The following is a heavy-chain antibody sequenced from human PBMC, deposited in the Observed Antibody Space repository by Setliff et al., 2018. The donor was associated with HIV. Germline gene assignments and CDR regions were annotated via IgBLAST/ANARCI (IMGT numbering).Heavy chain of an antibody. CDR1: GFTFSSYA. V-gene: IGHV3-23*01. J-gene: IGHJ4*02. CDR3: ARDEFEYSSFGFRDY. D-gene: IGHD6-6*01. CDR2: ISGSGSST. Sequence: RGSLRLSCAAYGFTFSSYAMTWVRQAPGWGLEWVSAISGSGSSTFYADSVKGRFTISRDNAKNSLYLQMNSLRAEDTAVYYCARDEFEYSSFGFRDYWGQGTLVTVSS.